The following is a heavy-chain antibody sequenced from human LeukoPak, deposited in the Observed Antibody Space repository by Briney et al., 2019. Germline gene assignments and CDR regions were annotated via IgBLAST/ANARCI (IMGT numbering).Heavy chain of an antibody. CDR1: GFTFSDYY. Sequence: GSLRLSCAASGFTFSDYYMSWVRQAPGKGLEWVSAISGSGGSTYYADSVKGRFTISRDNSKNTLYLQMNSLRAEDTAVYYCAKDLLGRIAARPQSFDYWGQGTLVTVSS. D-gene: IGHD6-6*01. J-gene: IGHJ4*02. CDR3: AKDLLGRIAARPQSFDY. V-gene: IGHV3-23*01. CDR2: ISGSGGST.